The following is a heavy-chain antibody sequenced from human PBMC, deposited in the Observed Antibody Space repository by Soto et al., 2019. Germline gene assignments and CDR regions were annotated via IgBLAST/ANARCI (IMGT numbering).Heavy chain of an antibody. J-gene: IGHJ4*02. D-gene: IGHD5-18*01. Sequence: PGGSLRLSCAASGFTFSSYAMSWVRQAPGKGLEWVSAISGSGGSTYYADSVKGRFTISRDNSKNTLYLQMNSLRAEDTAVYYCAKAPGQYSYGTYYFDYWGQGTLVTSPQ. CDR3: AKAPGQYSYGTYYFDY. V-gene: IGHV3-23*01. CDR2: ISGSGGST. CDR1: GFTFSSYA.